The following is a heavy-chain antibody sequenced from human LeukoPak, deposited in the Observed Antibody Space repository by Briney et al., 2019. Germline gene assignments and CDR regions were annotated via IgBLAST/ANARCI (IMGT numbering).Heavy chain of an antibody. Sequence: PAETLSLTCTVCGDSMSSHYWRWLRQPRGKGGEWIGYMYYSGITNYNPSLNSRVTISVDTSKTQFSLKLSSVTAADTAVYYCARDGGYSSSWGTEYFQHWGQGTLVTVSS. CDR2: MYYSGIT. V-gene: IGHV4-59*11. D-gene: IGHD6-13*01. CDR1: GDSMSSHY. J-gene: IGHJ1*01. CDR3: ARDGGYSSSWGTEYFQH.